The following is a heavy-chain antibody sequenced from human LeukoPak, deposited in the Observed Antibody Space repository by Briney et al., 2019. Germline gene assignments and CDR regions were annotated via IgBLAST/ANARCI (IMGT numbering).Heavy chain of an antibody. CDR3: AKRMGPTIAAADLDH. CDR1: GFSFSTYV. CDR2: VSGSGGTT. D-gene: IGHD6-13*01. Sequence: GGSLRLSCAASGFSFSTYVMIWVRQAPGKGLEWVSAVSGSGGTTDYADSAKGRFTISRDNSKNTLSLEMNSLRAEDTAVYYCAKRMGPTIAAADLDHWGQGTLVTVSS. V-gene: IGHV3-23*01. J-gene: IGHJ4*02.